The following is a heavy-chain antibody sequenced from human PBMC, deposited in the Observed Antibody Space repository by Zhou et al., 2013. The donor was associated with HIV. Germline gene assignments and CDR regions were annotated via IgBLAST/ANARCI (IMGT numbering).Heavy chain of an antibody. CDR2: ISAYNGNT. CDR1: GYTFTSYG. CDR3: ARVPFPSSTRTIGYYYYYYMDV. D-gene: IGHD2-2*01. V-gene: IGHV1-18*01. Sequence: QVQLVQSGAEVKKPGASVKVSCKASGYTFTSYGISWVRQAPGQGLEWMGWISAYNGNTNYAQKLQGRVTMTTDTSTSTAYMELRSLRSDDTAVYYCARVPFPSSTRTIGYYYYYYMDVWGKGTTVTVSS. J-gene: IGHJ6*03.